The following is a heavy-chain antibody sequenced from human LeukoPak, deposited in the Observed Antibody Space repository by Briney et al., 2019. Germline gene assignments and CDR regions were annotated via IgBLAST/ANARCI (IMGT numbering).Heavy chain of an antibody. V-gene: IGHV3-21*01. J-gene: IGHJ4*02. CDR3: ARVMGYYDSSGYYYDNTFDY. CDR2: ISTTSRDT. Sequence: KPGGSLRLSCAASGFTFSSYSMNWVRQAPGKGLEWVSSISTTSRDTYYTDSVKGRFTISRDNAKNSLYLQMNSLRAEDTAVYYCARVMGYYDSSGYYYDNTFDYWGQGTLVTVSS. CDR1: GFTFSSYS. D-gene: IGHD3-22*01.